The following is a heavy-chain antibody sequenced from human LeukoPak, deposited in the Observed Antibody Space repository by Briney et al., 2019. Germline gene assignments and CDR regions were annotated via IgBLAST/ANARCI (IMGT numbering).Heavy chain of an antibody. Sequence: PGGSLRLSCAASGFTFSSYAMSWVRQAPGKGLEWVSAISGSGGSTYYADSVKGRFTISRDNAKNTLYLQMNSLRAEDTAVYYCARGSGYYDSSGLDYWGQGTLVTVS. J-gene: IGHJ4*02. CDR2: ISGSGGST. CDR3: ARGSGYYDSSGLDY. V-gene: IGHV3-23*01. CDR1: GFTFSSYA. D-gene: IGHD3-22*01.